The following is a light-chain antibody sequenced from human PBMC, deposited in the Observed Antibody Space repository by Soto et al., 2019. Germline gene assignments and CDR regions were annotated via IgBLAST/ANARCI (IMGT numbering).Light chain of an antibody. V-gene: IGLV2-14*01. Sequence: QSVLTQPASVSGSPGQSITISCTGTSSDVGANIFVSWYQQHPGKVPKLMIYTVSSRPSGVSQRFSGSKSGNTASLTISGLQAEDEDDYYCSSFTSDSTYVFGTGTKGT. CDR1: SSDVGANIF. J-gene: IGLJ1*01. CDR3: SSFTSDSTYV. CDR2: TVS.